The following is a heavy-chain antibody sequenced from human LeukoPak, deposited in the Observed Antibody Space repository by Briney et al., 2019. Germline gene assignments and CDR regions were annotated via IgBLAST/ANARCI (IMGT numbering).Heavy chain of an antibody. CDR1: GYTFTSYG. V-gene: IGHV1-18*01. Sequence: ASVKVSCKASGYTFTSYGISWVRQAPGQGLGWMGWISAYNGNTNYAQKLQGRVTMTTDTSTSTAYMELRSLRSDDTAVYYCARDLDIVVVPAAMGGYNWFDPWGQGTLVTVSS. CDR2: ISAYNGNT. J-gene: IGHJ5*02. CDR3: ARDLDIVVVPAAMGGYNWFDP. D-gene: IGHD2-2*03.